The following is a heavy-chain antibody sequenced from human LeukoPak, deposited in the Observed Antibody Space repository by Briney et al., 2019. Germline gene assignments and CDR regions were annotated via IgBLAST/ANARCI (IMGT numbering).Heavy chain of an antibody. Sequence: SVKVSCKASGYTFTSYGINWVRQAPGQGLEWMGGIIPMFGTPNYAQRVQGRVTITADESTSTAYMELRSLRSEDTAVYYCATNGLERRFFSYWGQGTLVTVSS. CDR2: IIPMFGTP. CDR3: ATNGLERRFFSY. V-gene: IGHV1-69*13. J-gene: IGHJ4*02. D-gene: IGHD1-1*01. CDR1: GYTFTSYG.